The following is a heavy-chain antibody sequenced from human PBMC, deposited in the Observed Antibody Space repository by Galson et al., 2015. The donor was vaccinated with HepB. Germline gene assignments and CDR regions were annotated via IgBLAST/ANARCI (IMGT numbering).Heavy chain of an antibody. V-gene: IGHV3-30-3*01. CDR3: ARGVRPGSSRFGGMDV. CDR1: GFTFSSYA. D-gene: IGHD6-6*01. Sequence: SLRLSCAASGFTFSSYAMHWVRQAPGKGLEWVAVISYDGSNKYYADSVKGRFTISRDNSKNTLYLQMNSLRAEDTAVYYCARGVRPGSSRFGGMDVWGQGTTVTVSS. CDR2: ISYDGSNK. J-gene: IGHJ6*02.